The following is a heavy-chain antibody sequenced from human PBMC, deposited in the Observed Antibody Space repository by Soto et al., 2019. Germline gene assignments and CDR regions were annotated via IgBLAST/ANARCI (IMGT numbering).Heavy chain of an antibody. CDR1: GYIMTTYG. CDR2: ISAYNDNT. V-gene: IGHV1-18*01. J-gene: IGHJ4*02. D-gene: IGHD1-1*01. Sequence: QVQLVQSGTEVKKPGASVKVSCKASGYIMTTYGVSWVRQAPGQGLEWVGWISAYNDNTNYAQKFKGRVTMTTDTSTSTAYMELRRLRADDTAVYYCARGTYFDYWGQGTLVTVSS. CDR3: ARGTYFDY.